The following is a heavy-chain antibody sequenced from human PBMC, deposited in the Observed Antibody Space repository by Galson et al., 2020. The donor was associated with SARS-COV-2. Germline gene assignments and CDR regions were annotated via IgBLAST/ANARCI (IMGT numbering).Heavy chain of an antibody. J-gene: IGHJ6*02. Sequence: SLRLSCAASGFTFSSYGMHWVRQAPGKGLEWVAVIWYDGSNKYYADSVKGRFTISRDNSKNTLYLQMNSLRAEDTAVYYCARSTYYYDSSGYYYPPYYYYYGMDVWGQGTTVTVSS. CDR1: GFTFSSYG. CDR2: IWYDGSNK. V-gene: IGHV3-33*01. D-gene: IGHD3-22*01. CDR3: ARSTYYYDSSGYYYPPYYYYYGMDV.